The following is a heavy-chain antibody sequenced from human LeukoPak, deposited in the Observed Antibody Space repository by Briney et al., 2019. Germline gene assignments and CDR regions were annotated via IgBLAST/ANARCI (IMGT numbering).Heavy chain of an antibody. CDR3: ARGVVGKQLANYYYYYMDV. D-gene: IGHD6-6*01. V-gene: IGHV4-34*01. Sequence: SETLSLTCAVYGGSFSGYYWSWIRQPPGKGLEWIGEINHSGSTNYNPSLESRVTISVDTSKNQFSLKLSSVTAADTAVYYCARGVVGKQLANYYYYYMDVWGKGTTVTVSS. CDR1: GGSFSGYY. CDR2: INHSGST. J-gene: IGHJ6*03.